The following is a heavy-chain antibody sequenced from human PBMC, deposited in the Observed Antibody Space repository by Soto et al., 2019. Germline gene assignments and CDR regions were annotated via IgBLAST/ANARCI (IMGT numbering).Heavy chain of an antibody. CDR1: GYNFATYW. Sequence: PGESLKISCKGSGYNFATYWIGWVRQMPGKGLEWMAMIYPGDSDARYSPSCQGQVTISADKSINTAYLQWSSLKASDTAMYYCARRIAHKESSSVRPDTPWLYLWGQGTLVTVSS. J-gene: IGHJ5*02. CDR2: IYPGDSDA. V-gene: IGHV5-51*01. D-gene: IGHD6-13*01. CDR3: ARRIAHKESSSVRPDTPWLYL.